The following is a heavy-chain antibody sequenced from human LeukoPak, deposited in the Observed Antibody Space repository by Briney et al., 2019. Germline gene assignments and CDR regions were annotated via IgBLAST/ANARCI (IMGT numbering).Heavy chain of an antibody. CDR1: EFYW. V-gene: IGHV3-74*01. Sequence: GGPLRLSCAASEFYWMHWVGQAPGKGLVWVSRINPDGSVTSYADSVKGRFTISRDNAMNTLYLQMNSLRAEDTAVYYCARVPRGSYSFDYWGQGTLVTVSS. CDR2: INPDGSVT. CDR3: ARVPRGSYSFDY. J-gene: IGHJ4*02. D-gene: IGHD1-26*01.